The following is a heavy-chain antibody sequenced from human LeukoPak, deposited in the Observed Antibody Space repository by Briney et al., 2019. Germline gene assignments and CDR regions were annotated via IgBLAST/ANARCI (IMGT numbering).Heavy chain of an antibody. J-gene: IGHJ6*03. V-gene: IGHV3-23*01. CDR2: ISGSGDST. CDR1: GFTFSNYA. D-gene: IGHD5-12*01. Sequence: PGGSLRLSCAASGFTFSNYAMRWVRQAPGKGLEWVSGISGSGDSTYYADSVKGRFTISRDNSKNTPYLQMNSLRAEDTAVYYCAKDADSGYDYYYYYYMDVWGKGTTVTISS. CDR3: AKDADSGYDYYYYYYMDV.